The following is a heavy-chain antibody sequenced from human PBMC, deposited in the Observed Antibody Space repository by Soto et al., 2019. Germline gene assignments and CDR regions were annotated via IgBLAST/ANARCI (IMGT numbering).Heavy chain of an antibody. CDR1: GGSISSFY. V-gene: IGHV4-59*01. CDR3: DRDLAYSGYDVSAFDI. CDR2: IYYTGST. Sequence: SETLSLTCVVSGGSISSFYWSWIRQPPGKGLEWIGYIYYTGSTNYNPSLRSRVTMSVDASKNQFSLKLSSVTAADTATYYCDRDLAYSGYDVSAFDIWGQGATVTVSS. D-gene: IGHD5-12*01. J-gene: IGHJ3*02.